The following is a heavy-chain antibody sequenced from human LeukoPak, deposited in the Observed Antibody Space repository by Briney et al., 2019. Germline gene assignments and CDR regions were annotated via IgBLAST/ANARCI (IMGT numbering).Heavy chain of an antibody. Sequence: GGTLRLFCAASGFTFSDYAMHWLRQAPGKGLECGAVISYDGRKKYYADSGKGRFTISEDNSKHTLYLQMNGLRVEDTAVYYCARYGTMVRGVPDYYYMDVWGKGTTVTISS. CDR1: GFTFSDYA. CDR3: ARYGTMVRGVPDYYYMDV. V-gene: IGHV3-30*04. D-gene: IGHD3-10*01. J-gene: IGHJ6*03. CDR2: ISYDGRKK.